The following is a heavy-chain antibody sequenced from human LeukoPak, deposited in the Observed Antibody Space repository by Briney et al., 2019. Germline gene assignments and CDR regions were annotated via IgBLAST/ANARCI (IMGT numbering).Heavy chain of an antibody. CDR2: IYPRDGST. CDR3: ARDQEAFDY. Sequence: ASVKVSCKASGYSFTSNYIYWVRRAPGQGLEWMGMIYPRDGSTSYAQKFQGRVTVTRDTSTSTVHMELSGLRSEDTAVYYCARDQEAFDYWGQETLVTVSS. CDR1: GYSFTSNY. J-gene: IGHJ4*02. V-gene: IGHV1-46*01.